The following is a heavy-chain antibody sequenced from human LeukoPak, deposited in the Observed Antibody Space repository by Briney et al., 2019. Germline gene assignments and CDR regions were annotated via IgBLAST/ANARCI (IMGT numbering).Heavy chain of an antibody. Sequence: SETLSLTCTVSGGSISSYYWSWIRQPPGKGLEWVGYIYYSGSTNYNPSLKSRVTISVDTSKNQFSLKLSTVTAADTAVYYCARVPNDDGVWGQGTMVTVSS. J-gene: IGHJ3*01. V-gene: IGHV4-59*01. CDR3: ARVPNDDGV. CDR1: GGSISSYY. D-gene: IGHD2-8*01. CDR2: IYYSGST.